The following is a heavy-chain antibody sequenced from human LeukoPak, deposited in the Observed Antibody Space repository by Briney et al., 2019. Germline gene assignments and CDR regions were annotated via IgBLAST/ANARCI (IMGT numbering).Heavy chain of an antibody. D-gene: IGHD3-10*01. CDR1: GYTFTSYD. J-gene: IGHJ5*02. CDR2: MNPNSGNT. CDR3: ARRRGGSGSSIPLDP. V-gene: IGHV1-8*01. Sequence: GASVKVSCKASGYTFTSYDINWVRQAPGQGLEWMGWMNPNSGNTGYAQKFQGRVTTTRNTSISTAYMELSSLRSEDTAVYYCARRRGGSGSSIPLDPWGQGTLVTVSS.